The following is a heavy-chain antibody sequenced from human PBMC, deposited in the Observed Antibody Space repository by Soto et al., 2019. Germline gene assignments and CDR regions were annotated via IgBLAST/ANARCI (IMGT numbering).Heavy chain of an antibody. J-gene: IGHJ6*02. Sequence: PGESLKISCKGSGYSFTSYWIGWVRQMPGKGLEWMGIIYPGDSDTRYSPSFQGQVTISADKSIGTAYLQWSSLKASDTAMYYCARLLTGCYYYYYGMDVWGQGTTVTVSS. D-gene: IGHD3-9*01. CDR2: IYPGDSDT. V-gene: IGHV5-51*01. CDR1: GYSFTSYW. CDR3: ARLLTGCYYYYYGMDV.